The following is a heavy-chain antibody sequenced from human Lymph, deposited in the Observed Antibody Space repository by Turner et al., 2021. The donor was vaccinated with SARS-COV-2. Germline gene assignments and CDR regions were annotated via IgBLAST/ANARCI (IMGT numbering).Heavy chain of an antibody. J-gene: IGHJ5*02. CDR3: ARDSPYCSSTSCYDP. CDR2: IIPILAIA. Sequence: QVQLVQSGAEVKTPGSSVKVSCKASGGTFSSYAITWVRQAPGQGLEWMGGIIPILAIANYAQKFQGRVTITAEKSTSTAYMELSSLRSEDTAVYYCARDSPYCSSTSCYDPWGQGTLVTVSS. V-gene: IGHV1-69*10. CDR1: GGTFSSYA. D-gene: IGHD2-2*01.